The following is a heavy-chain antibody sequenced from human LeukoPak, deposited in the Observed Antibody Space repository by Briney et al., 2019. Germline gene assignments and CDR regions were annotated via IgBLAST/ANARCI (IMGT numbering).Heavy chain of an antibody. Sequence: GGSLRLSCAASGFTVSSNYMSWVRHTPGKGLEWVSLIYSGGSTYYADSVKGRFAISRDNSKNTLYLQMNSLRAEDTAVYYCASRDKGYYYGMDVWGQGTTVTVSS. V-gene: IGHV3-66*01. J-gene: IGHJ6*02. CDR1: GFTVSSNY. CDR2: IYSGGST. D-gene: IGHD5-24*01. CDR3: ASRDKGYYYGMDV.